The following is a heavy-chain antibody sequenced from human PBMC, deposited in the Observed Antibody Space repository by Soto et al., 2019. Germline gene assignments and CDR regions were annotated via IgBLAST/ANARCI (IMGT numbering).Heavy chain of an antibody. Sequence: QVQLVQSGAEVKKPGASVKVSCKAAAYTFTSYDINWVRQATGQDFEWMGWMNPNNGNTAYAQKFQGRVTMTRDTYKSPAFMELSSLTSEDTAVYYSARGPRTWGVDYWGQGTLVTVSS. CDR3: ARGPRTWGVDY. V-gene: IGHV1-8*01. D-gene: IGHD7-27*01. CDR1: AYTFTSYD. J-gene: IGHJ4*02. CDR2: MNPNNGNT.